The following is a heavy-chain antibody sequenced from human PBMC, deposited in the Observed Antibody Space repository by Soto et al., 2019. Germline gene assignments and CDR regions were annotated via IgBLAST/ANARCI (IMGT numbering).Heavy chain of an antibody. Sequence: PGGSLRLSCASSGFTFSDHYMSWISRSPGKGLEFLSYISPRTTYKNYADSVKGRFTISRDNAKNSLYLQLNSLRAEDTAIYYCSRGGVGVLFDLWCQGTFVTVSS. V-gene: IGHV3-11*06. CDR3: SRGGVGVLFDL. CDR2: ISPRTTYK. CDR1: GFTFSDHY. J-gene: IGHJ4*02. D-gene: IGHD2-21*01.